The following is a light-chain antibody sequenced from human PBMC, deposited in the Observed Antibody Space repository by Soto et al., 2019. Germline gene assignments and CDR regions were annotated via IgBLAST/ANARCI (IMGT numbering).Light chain of an antibody. Sequence: SYELTPPPSVSVAPGQTARITCGGNNIGSKSVHWYQQKPGQAPVLVVYDDSDRPSGLPARFSGSNSGNTATLTISRVEAGEEADYYWQVWDSSSDHPGVVFGGGTKVTVL. V-gene: IGLV3-21*02. CDR1: NIGSKS. CDR3: QVWDSSSDHPGVV. J-gene: IGLJ2*01. CDR2: DDS.